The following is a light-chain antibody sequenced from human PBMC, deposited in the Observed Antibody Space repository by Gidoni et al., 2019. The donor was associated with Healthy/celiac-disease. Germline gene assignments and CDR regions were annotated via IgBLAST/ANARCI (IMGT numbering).Light chain of an antibody. CDR3: SSYTSSSTL. CDR2: EVS. Sequence: QSALTQPASVSGSPGQSFTISCTGTSSDVGGYNYVSWYQQHPGKAPKLMIYEVSNRPSGVSNRFSGSKSGNTASLTISGLQAEDEADYYCSSYTSSSTLFGGGTKLTVL. J-gene: IGLJ2*01. V-gene: IGLV2-14*01. CDR1: SSDVGGYNY.